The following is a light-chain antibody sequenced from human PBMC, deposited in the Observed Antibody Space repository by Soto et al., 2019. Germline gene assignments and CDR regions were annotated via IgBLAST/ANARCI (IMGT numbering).Light chain of an antibody. V-gene: IGKV3-20*01. Sequence: EIVLTQSPGTLSLSPGESATLSCRGSQSVSSSYLAWYQQKPGQAPRLIIYGAYSRATGIPDRFSGSGSGTEFTLTISNLQSEDFAAYYCQQYNDWPPLTCGGGTKVDIK. CDR3: QQYNDWPPLT. J-gene: IGKJ4*01. CDR1: QSVSSSY. CDR2: GAY.